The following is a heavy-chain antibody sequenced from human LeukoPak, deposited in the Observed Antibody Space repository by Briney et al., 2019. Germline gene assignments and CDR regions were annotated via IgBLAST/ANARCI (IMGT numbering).Heavy chain of an antibody. J-gene: IGHJ6*03. D-gene: IGHD3-10*01. V-gene: IGHV1-2*02. Sequence: ASVKVSCKASGYTFIGYYMHWVRQAPGQGLEWMGWINPNSGGTNYAQKFQGRVTMTRDTSTSTVYMELSSLRSEDTAVYYCARGPSITMVRGGQWYYYMDVWGKGTTVTISS. CDR1: GYTFIGYY. CDR2: INPNSGGT. CDR3: ARGPSITMVRGGQWYYYMDV.